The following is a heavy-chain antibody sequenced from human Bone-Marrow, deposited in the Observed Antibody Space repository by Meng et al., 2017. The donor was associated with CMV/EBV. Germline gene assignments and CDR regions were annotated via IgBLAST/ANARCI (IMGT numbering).Heavy chain of an antibody. D-gene: IGHD6-6*01. V-gene: IGHV1-8*01. CDR3: ARDRFRAARRVYYYGMDV. J-gene: IGHJ6*02. CDR1: GYTFSNYD. Sequence: ASVKVSCKASGYTFSNYDIIWVRQASGQGLEWVGWMNPNRGNTAYAQKFQGRVTMTRDTSTSIAYMELSSLRSGDAAVYYCARDRFRAARRVYYYGMDVWGQGTTVTV. CDR2: MNPNRGNT.